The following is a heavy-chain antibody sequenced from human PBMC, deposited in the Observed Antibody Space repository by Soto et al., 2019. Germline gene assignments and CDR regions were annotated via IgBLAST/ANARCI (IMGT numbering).Heavy chain of an antibody. CDR2: XNXXXNXT. CDR3: AREVVETSSLWLDP. D-gene: IGHD6-6*01. V-gene: IGHV1-8*01. J-gene: IGHJ5*02. CDR1: GYTFTNND. Sequence: ASVKVYCKASGYTFTNNDINWVRQAPGQXLEWIXWXNXXXNXTXSXEXXXXRVSLTWDTSISTAYMQLKSLKIDDTAVYYCAREVVETSSLWLDPWGQGTLVTVSS.